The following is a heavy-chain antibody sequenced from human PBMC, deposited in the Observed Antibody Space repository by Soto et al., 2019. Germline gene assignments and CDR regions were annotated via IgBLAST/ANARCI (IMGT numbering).Heavy chain of an antibody. Sequence: RGESLKISCKGSGYSFTSYWSSWVRHMPGKGLEWMGRIDPSDSYTNYSPSFQGHVTISADKSISTAYLQWSSLKASDTAMYYCARHLFGYSSSGWYRDCWGQGTLVTVSS. CDR3: ARHLFGYSSSGWYRDC. D-gene: IGHD6-19*01. CDR2: IDPSDSYT. CDR1: GYSFTSYW. J-gene: IGHJ4*02. V-gene: IGHV5-10-1*01.